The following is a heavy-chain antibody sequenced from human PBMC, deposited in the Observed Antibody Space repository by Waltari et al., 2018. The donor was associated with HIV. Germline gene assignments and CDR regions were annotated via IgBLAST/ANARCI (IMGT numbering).Heavy chain of an antibody. V-gene: IGHV3-33*06. Sequence: QVYLMESGGGVVQPAGYLKLSCAASGFPFSAYGLHWVRQAPGKGLEWVAVIWSDGYNKFYADSVRGRFTFSRDNSKYTLSLQMNSLRAEDTALYYCVKERGPFNGFDIWGQGTMVTVSS. CDR2: IWSDGYNK. CDR1: GFPFSAYG. J-gene: IGHJ3*02. D-gene: IGHD3-16*01. CDR3: VKERGPFNGFDI.